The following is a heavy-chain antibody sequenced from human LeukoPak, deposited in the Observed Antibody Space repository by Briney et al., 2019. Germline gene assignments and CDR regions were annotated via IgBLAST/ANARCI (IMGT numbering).Heavy chain of an antibody. CDR1: GYTFTSYG. CDR3: VTLLSNAAFDY. Sequence: EASVKVSCKASGYTFTSYGISWVRQAPGQGLEWMGWISAYNGNTNYAQKLQGRVTMTTDTSTSTAYMELRSLRSDDTAVYYCVTLLSNAAFDYWGQGTLVTVSS. J-gene: IGHJ4*02. D-gene: IGHD6-25*01. CDR2: ISAYNGNT. V-gene: IGHV1-18*01.